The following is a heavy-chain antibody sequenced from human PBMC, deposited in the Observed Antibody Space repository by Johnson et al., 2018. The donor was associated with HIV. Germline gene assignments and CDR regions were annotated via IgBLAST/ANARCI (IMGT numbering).Heavy chain of an antibody. J-gene: IGHJ3*02. D-gene: IGHD6-19*01. CDR3: AKDRSTGWYPAFYI. CDR1: RFTFSSHA. V-gene: IGHV3-23*01. Sequence: VQLLESGGGVVRPGGSLRLSCAASRFTFSSHAMSWVRQAPGKGLEWVSGISGSGGSTYYADSVKGRFTISRDNSKNPVDLLMSSLRADDTAIYYCAKDRSTGWYPAFYIWGQGTMVTVSS. CDR2: ISGSGGST.